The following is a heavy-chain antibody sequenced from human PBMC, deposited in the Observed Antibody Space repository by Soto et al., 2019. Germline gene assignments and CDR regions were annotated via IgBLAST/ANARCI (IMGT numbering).Heavy chain of an antibody. D-gene: IGHD3-22*01. CDR1: GGSISSGGFY. J-gene: IGHJ5*02. Sequence: QVQLQESGPGLVQPSQTLSLTCTVSGGSISSGGFYWSWIRQHPEKALEWIGWLYHSGNNYYNPSLTSRVTLLEDTSTHQFSLKLTSVTAADTAVYYCARGTYQYYDSSGVQNRFDPWGQGTLVTVSS. CDR3: ARGTYQYYDSSGVQNRFDP. CDR2: LYHSGNN. V-gene: IGHV4-31*03.